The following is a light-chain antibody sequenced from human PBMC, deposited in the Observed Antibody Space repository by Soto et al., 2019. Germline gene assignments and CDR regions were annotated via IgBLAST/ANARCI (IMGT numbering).Light chain of an antibody. Sequence: QSVLTQPPSVSGAPRQRVTISCTGSSSNIGAGYDVHWYQQFPGTAPKLLIYGNSNRPSGVPDRFSGSKSGSSASLAITGLQAEDEADYYCQSYDSSLSGYVFGTGTKVTLL. CDR1: SSNIGAGYD. V-gene: IGLV1-40*01. CDR2: GNS. J-gene: IGLJ1*01. CDR3: QSYDSSLSGYV.